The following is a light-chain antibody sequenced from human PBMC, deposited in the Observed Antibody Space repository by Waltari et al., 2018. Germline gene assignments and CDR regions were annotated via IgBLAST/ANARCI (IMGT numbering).Light chain of an antibody. Sequence: QSALTQPASVSGSPGQSITISCTGTSSDVGSYNLVSWYQQHPGKAPKLMIYEGSKRPSGVSNRVSGSKSGNTASLTISGLQAEDEADYYCCSYAGTQRVFGGGTKLTVL. V-gene: IGLV2-23*01. CDR2: EGS. J-gene: IGLJ3*02. CDR3: CSYAGTQRV. CDR1: SSDVGSYNL.